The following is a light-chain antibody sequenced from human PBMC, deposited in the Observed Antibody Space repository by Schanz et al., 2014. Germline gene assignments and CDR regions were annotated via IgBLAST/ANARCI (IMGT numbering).Light chain of an antibody. J-gene: IGLJ2*01. Sequence: QSALTQPPSASGSPGQSVTISCTGTSSDVGDYNYVSWYQQHPGKAPKLLVYDVSNRPSGVSYRFSGSKSGNTASLTISGLQAEDEASYSCSSYTTTSTLLFGGGTKLTVL. CDR3: SSYTTTSTLL. CDR1: SSDVGDYNY. CDR2: DVS. V-gene: IGLV2-14*01.